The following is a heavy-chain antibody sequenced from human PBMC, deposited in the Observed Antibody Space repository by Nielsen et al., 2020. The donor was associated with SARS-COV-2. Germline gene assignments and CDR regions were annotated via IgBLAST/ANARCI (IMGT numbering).Heavy chain of an antibody. CDR3: AKRSGYTSGWYGDY. D-gene: IGHD6-19*01. CDR2: INNDGSVT. V-gene: IGHV3-74*01. J-gene: IGHJ4*02. CDR1: GFTFSNYW. Sequence: GESLKISCAASGFTFSNYWMHWVRQAPGKGLVWLSRINNDGSVTTYADSVKGRFTVSRDNSKNTLYLQMNSLRAEDTAVYYCAKRSGYTSGWYGDYWGQGTLVTVSS.